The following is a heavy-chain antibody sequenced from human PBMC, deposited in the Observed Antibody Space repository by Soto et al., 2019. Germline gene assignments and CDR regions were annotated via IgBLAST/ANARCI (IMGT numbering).Heavy chain of an antibody. CDR1: GDSVSSNSAA. V-gene: IGHV6-1*01. J-gene: IGHJ5*02. CDR2: TYYRSKWYN. Sequence: SQTLSLTCAISGDSVSSNSAAWNSIRQSPSRGLEWLGRTYYRSKWYNDYAVSVKSRITINPDTSKNQFSLQLNSVTPEDTAVYYCAREGGMITFGRVWNWFDPWGQGTLVTVSS. D-gene: IGHD3-16*01. CDR3: AREGGMITFGRVWNWFDP.